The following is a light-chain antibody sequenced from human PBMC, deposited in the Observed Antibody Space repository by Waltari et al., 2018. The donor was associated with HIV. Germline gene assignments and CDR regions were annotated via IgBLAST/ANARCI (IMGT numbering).Light chain of an antibody. V-gene: IGKV1-5*03. CDR3: QQYKSYPYT. CDR1: QTISGW. J-gene: IGKJ2*01. CDR2: QAS. Sequence: DIQMTQSPPALSASVGDRVTITCRASQTISGWLVWYQQKPGKAPKLLIYQASTLDTGVPSRFSGSRSGTEFTLTISSLQPDDFATYYCQQYKSYPYTFGKGTKLEIK.